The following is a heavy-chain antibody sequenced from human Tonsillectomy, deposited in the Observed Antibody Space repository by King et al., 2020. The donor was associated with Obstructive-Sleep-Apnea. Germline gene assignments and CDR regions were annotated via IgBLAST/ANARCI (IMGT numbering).Heavy chain of an antibody. D-gene: IGHD6-13*01. CDR2: LSYTGSS. Sequence: QLQESGPGLVKPSDTLSLTCTVSGGSISSSSFYWGWIRQPPGKGLEWIGSLSYTGSSNYNPSLKSRVTISVDMSKKQFSRKLSSVTAADTAVYYCAREGASGTNWIDPWGQGTLVTVSS. CDR1: GGSISSSSFY. V-gene: IGHV4-39*07. J-gene: IGHJ5*02. CDR3: AREGASGTNWIDP.